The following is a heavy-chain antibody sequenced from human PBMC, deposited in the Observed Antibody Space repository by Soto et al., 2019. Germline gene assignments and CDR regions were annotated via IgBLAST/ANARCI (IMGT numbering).Heavy chain of an antibody. Sequence: EVQLVESGGGLVQPGGSLKLSCAASGFTFSGSAMHWVRQASGKGLEWVGRIRSKANSYATAYAASVKGRFTISRDDSKNTAYLQMNSLKTEDTAVYYCTRRGIAAAGTVDYYYYYGMDVWGQGTTVTVSS. CDR1: GFTFSGSA. V-gene: IGHV3-73*01. CDR3: TRRGIAAAGTVDYYYYYGMDV. D-gene: IGHD6-13*01. J-gene: IGHJ6*02. CDR2: IRSKANSYAT.